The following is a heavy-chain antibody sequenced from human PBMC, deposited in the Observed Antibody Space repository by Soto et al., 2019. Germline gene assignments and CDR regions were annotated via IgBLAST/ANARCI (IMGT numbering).Heavy chain of an antibody. V-gene: IGHV3-30*18. CDR2: ISYDGSNK. CDR3: AKDLEGITMVRGVMDV. CDR1: GFTFSSYG. J-gene: IGHJ6*02. Sequence: QVQLVESGGGVVQPGRSLRLSCAASGFTFSSYGMHWVRQALGKGLEWVAVISYDGSNKYYADSVKGRFTISRDNSKNTLYLQMNSLRAEDTAVYYCAKDLEGITMVRGVMDVWGQGTTVTVSS. D-gene: IGHD3-10*01.